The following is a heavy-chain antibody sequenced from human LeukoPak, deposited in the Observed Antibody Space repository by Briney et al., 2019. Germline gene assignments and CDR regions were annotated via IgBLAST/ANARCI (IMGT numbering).Heavy chain of an antibody. Sequence: KPSETLSLTCTVSGGSISNSNYYWGWVRQPPGKGLEWLGTIYYSGNTYYTPSLKSRVTISVDTSKNQFSLRLSSVTAADTAVYFCMRHEEEDGYNAKPFDFWGQGTLVTVSS. V-gene: IGHV4-39*01. CDR1: GGSISNSNYY. J-gene: IGHJ4*02. CDR2: IYYSGNT. CDR3: MRHEEEDGYNAKPFDF. D-gene: IGHD5-24*01.